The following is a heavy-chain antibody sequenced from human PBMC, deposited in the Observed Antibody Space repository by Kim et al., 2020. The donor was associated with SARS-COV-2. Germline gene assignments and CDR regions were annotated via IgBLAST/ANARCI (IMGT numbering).Heavy chain of an antibody. Sequence: SETLSLTCTVSGRSISSYYWSWIRQPPGKGLEWIGYIYYSGSTNSNPSLKSRVTISVDTSKNQFSLKRSSVTAADTAVYYCARAEYCSGGSCYLLWYFDLWGRGTLVTVSS. V-gene: IGHV4-59*13. J-gene: IGHJ2*01. D-gene: IGHD2-15*01. CDR2: IYYSGST. CDR1: GRSISSYY. CDR3: ARAEYCSGGSCYLLWYFDL.